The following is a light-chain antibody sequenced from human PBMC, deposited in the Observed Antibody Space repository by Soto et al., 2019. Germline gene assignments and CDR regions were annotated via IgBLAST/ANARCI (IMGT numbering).Light chain of an antibody. Sequence: AIRMTQSPSSLSASTGDRVTITCRASQNIGTYLAWYQQKSGEPPKLLIYAASTLQTGVPSRFSGSGSGTEFTLAIRCLQSEDLATYYCQQYYTYPQLTFGGGTKVEIK. CDR2: AAS. V-gene: IGKV1-8*01. J-gene: IGKJ4*01. CDR1: QNIGTY. CDR3: QQYYTYPQLT.